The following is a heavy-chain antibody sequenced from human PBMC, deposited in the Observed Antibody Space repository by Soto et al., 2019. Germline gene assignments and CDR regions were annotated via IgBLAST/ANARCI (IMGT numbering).Heavy chain of an antibody. V-gene: IGHV1-69*13. CDR2: IIPIFGTA. D-gene: IGHD5-12*01. CDR3: AGDIVATLNYYYYGMDV. J-gene: IGHJ6*02. CDR1: GGTFSSYA. Sequence: SVKVSCKASGGTFSSYAISWVRQAPGQGLEWMGGIIPIFGTANYAQKFQGRVTITADESTSTAYMELSSLRSEDTAVYYCAGDIVATLNYYYYGMDVWGQGTTVTVSS.